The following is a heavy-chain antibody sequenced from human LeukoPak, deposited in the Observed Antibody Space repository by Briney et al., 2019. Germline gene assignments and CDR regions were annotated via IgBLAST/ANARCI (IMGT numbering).Heavy chain of an antibody. CDR3: ARSGGPLNWFDP. V-gene: IGHV4-39*07. CDR1: GGSISSSSYY. CDR2: INHSGST. J-gene: IGHJ5*02. Sequence: SETLSLTCTVSGGSISSSSYYWGWIRQPPGKGLEWIGEINHSGSTNYNPSLKSRVTISVDTSKNQFSLKLNSVTAADTAVYYCARSGGPLNWFDPWGQGTLVTVSS.